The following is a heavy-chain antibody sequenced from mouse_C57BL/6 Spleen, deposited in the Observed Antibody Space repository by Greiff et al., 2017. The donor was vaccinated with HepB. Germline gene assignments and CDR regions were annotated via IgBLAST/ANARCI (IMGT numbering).Heavy chain of an antibody. D-gene: IGHD2-3*01. CDR2: IYPRSGNT. CDR3: ARSSHDGYYGDY. V-gene: IGHV1-81*01. Sequence: QVHVKQSGAELARPGASVKLSCKASGYTFTSYGISWVKQRTGQGLEWIGEIYPRSGNTYYNEKFKGKATLTADKSSSTAYMELRSLTSEDSAVYFCARSSHDGYYGDYWGQGTTLTVSS. CDR1: GYTFTSYG. J-gene: IGHJ2*01.